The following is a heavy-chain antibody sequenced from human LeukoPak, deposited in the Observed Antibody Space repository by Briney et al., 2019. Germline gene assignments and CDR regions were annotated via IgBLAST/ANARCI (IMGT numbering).Heavy chain of an antibody. CDR1: GYTFTGYY. CDR3: ARLKRGYSYGAHFDY. D-gene: IGHD5-18*01. Sequence: ASVKVSCKASGYTFTGYYMHWVRQAPGQGLEWMGRINPNSGGTNYAQKFQGRVTMTRDTSISTAYMELSRLRSDDTAVYYCARLKRGYSYGAHFDYWGQGTLVTVSS. J-gene: IGHJ4*02. CDR2: INPNSGGT. V-gene: IGHV1-2*06.